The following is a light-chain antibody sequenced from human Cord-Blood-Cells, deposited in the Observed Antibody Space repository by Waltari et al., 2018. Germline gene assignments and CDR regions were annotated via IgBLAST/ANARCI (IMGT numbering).Light chain of an antibody. Sequence: QSALTRPASVSGSPGKSITISCTGTSSDVGGSNLVSWYQQHPGKAPKLMSYEGSKRPSGVSNRFSGSKSGNTASLTISGLQAEDEADYYCCSYAGSSTFVFGTGTKVTVL. V-gene: IGLV2-23*03. CDR1: SSDVGGSNL. CDR3: CSYAGSSTFV. J-gene: IGLJ1*01. CDR2: EGS.